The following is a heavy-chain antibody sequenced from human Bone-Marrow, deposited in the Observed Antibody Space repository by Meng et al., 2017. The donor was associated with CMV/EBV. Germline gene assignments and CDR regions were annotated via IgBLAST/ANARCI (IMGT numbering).Heavy chain of an antibody. CDR1: GYTFTSYG. Sequence: VKVSCKASGYTFTSYGISWVRQAPGQGLEWMGWISAYNGNTNYAQKLQGRVTMTTDTSTSTAYMELRSLRSDDTAVYYCARSNIVVVPAGTHAFDIWGQGTMVTVSS. D-gene: IGHD2-2*01. J-gene: IGHJ3*02. CDR2: ISAYNGNT. V-gene: IGHV1-18*01. CDR3: ARSNIVVVPAGTHAFDI.